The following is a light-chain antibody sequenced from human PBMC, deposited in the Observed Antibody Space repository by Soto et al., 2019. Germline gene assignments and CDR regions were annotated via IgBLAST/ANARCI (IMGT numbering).Light chain of an antibody. CDR2: GAT. J-gene: IGKJ4*01. Sequence: EIVMTQSPATLSVFPGERATLSCRASQSISSNLAWYQHKPGQAPRLLILGATTRATAIPARFSGSGSGTEFTLTISSLQSEDVAVYYCQQYQDWPPLTFGGGTKVEIK. CDR3: QQYQDWPPLT. CDR1: QSISSN. V-gene: IGKV3-15*01.